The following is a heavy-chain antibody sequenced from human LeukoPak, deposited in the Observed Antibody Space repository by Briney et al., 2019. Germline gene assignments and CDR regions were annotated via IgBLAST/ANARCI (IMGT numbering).Heavy chain of an antibody. CDR3: ARDLEEGIYSNVDY. CDR2: FDPEGGET. J-gene: IGHJ4*02. D-gene: IGHD4-11*01. V-gene: IGHV1-24*01. CDR1: GYNFAELS. Sequence: APVKGSCKVSGYNFAELSIHWVRQAPGKGLKWMGGFDPEGGETIHAQNFQGRVTMTEDSSTDTAYMELSSLRSEDTAVYYCARDLEEGIYSNVDYWGQGTLVTVSS.